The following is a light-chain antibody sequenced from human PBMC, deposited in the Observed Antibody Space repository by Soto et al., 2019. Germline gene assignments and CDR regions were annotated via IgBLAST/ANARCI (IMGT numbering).Light chain of an antibody. Sequence: AIRMTQSPSSLSASPGDRVTIICRASQGISNYLAWYQQKPGKAPKLLIYHASTLESGVPSRFSGSGSGTEFTLTISSLQPDDFATYYCHQYNSYSFGQGTKVDIK. CDR2: HAS. J-gene: IGKJ1*01. CDR3: HQYNSYS. CDR1: QGISNY. V-gene: IGKV1-8*01.